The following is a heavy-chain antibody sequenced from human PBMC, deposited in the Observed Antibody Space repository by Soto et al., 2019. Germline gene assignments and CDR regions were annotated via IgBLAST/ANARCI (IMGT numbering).Heavy chain of an antibody. V-gene: IGHV4-61*08. CDR1: GGSVVSDDNY. Sequence: SETLSLTCTVSGGSVVSDDNYWSWIRQPPGRGLEWIPYIYNIRITNYNPSLKSRVTISVDSSKNKFSLKLTSVTAADTAVYYCARGLHWNYGYGYWGQGKMVTVS. CDR3: ARGLHWNYGYGY. J-gene: IGHJ4*02. CDR2: IYNIRIT. D-gene: IGHD1-7*01.